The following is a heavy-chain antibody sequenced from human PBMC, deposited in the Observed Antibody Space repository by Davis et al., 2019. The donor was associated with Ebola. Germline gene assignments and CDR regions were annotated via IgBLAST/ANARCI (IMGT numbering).Heavy chain of an antibody. CDR1: GFTFSSYD. J-gene: IGHJ3*01. Sequence: GGSLRLSCAASGFTFSSYDMLWVRQATGKGLEWVSAIGPAGDTCYPGSVKGRFTISRDNSKNTLHLQMNSLRVEDTAIYYCAKDTSNVWFDVWGQGTMVTVSS. V-gene: IGHV3-13*01. CDR3: AKDTSNVWFDV. D-gene: IGHD6-19*01. CDR2: IGPAGDT.